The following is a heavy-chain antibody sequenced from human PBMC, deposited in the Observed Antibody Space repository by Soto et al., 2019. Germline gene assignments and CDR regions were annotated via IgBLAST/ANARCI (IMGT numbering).Heavy chain of an antibody. V-gene: IGHV3-23*01. Sequence: GGSLRLSCAASGFTFSSYAMSWVRQAPGKGLEWVSAISGSGGSTYYADSVKGRFTISRDNSKNTLYPQMNSLRAEDTAVYYCAKVVLYTDYYYYGMDVWGQGTTVTVSS. CDR2: ISGSGGST. CDR3: AKVVLYTDYYYYGMDV. D-gene: IGHD1-20*01. CDR1: GFTFSSYA. J-gene: IGHJ6*02.